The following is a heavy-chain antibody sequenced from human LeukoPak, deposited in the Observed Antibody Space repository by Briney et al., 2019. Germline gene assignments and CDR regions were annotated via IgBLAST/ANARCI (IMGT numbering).Heavy chain of an antibody. D-gene: IGHD5-18*01. Sequence: PGGSLRLSCAASGFTFSNNAMGWVRQAPGKGLEWISSISGSGVTTFYADSVKGRFTISRDNSKNTLYLQMNSLRAEDTAVYYCAKDRPDTAMAWEYYYYYYMDVWGKGTTVTVSS. CDR2: ISGSGVTT. CDR3: AKDRPDTAMAWEYYYYYYMDV. CDR1: GFTFSNNA. J-gene: IGHJ6*03. V-gene: IGHV3-23*01.